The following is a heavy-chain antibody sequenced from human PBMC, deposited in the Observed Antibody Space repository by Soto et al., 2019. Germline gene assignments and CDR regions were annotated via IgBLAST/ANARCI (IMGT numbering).Heavy chain of an antibody. Sequence: GASVKWSCKASGLTFTSAAVQWVRQARGQRLEWIGWIVVGSGNTNYAQKFQERVTITRDMSTSTAYMELRSLRSDDMAVYYCVRVSEGVYYDSSGYYDFWGQGTLVTVSS. V-gene: IGHV1-58*01. CDR1: GLTFTSAA. D-gene: IGHD3-22*01. J-gene: IGHJ4*02. CDR3: VRVSEGVYYDSSGYYDF. CDR2: IVVGSGNT.